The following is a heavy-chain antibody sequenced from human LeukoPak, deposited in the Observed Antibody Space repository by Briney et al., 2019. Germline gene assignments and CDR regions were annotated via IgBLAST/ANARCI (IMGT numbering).Heavy chain of an antibody. CDR3: ARYHIVVVPAAILPWFDH. CDR1: GFTFSSYW. Sequence: GGSLRLSCAASGFTFSSYWMSWVRQAPGKGLEWVANIKQDGSEKYYVDSVKGRFTISRDNAKNSLYLQMNSLRAEDTAVYYCARYHIVVVPAAILPWFDHWGQGTLVTVSS. CDR2: IKQDGSEK. D-gene: IGHD2-2*02. V-gene: IGHV3-7*01. J-gene: IGHJ5*02.